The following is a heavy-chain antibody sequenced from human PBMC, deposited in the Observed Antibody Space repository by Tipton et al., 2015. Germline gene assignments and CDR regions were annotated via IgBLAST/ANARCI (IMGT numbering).Heavy chain of an antibody. CDR2: ITGRGGST. J-gene: IGHJ6*02. Sequence: GSLRLSCVASGFDSSTYGMNWVRQAPGKGLEWVSGITGRGGSTYYIDSVKGWFTISRDESKNTLYLQMSSLRDEDTAVYYCAKDKSGGWQLRYRNYGMDVWGQGATVIVSS. CDR1: GFDSSTYG. V-gene: IGHV3-23*01. D-gene: IGHD1-26*01. CDR3: AKDKSGGWQLRYRNYGMDV.